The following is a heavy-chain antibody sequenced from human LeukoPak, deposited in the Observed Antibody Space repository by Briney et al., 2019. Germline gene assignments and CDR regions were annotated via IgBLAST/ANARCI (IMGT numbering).Heavy chain of an antibody. V-gene: IGHV1-69*13. D-gene: IGHD1-26*01. CDR2: IIPIVGTA. CDR3: ARERRGGSYFTEKRLDH. J-gene: IGHJ4*02. CDR1: GGTFSNYA. Sequence: ASVKVSCKASGGTFSNYAISWVRQAPGQGLEWMGAIIPIVGTANYAQKFQGRVTITADESTGTAYMELSSLRSEDTAVYYCARERRGGSYFTEKRLDHWGQGTLVAVSS.